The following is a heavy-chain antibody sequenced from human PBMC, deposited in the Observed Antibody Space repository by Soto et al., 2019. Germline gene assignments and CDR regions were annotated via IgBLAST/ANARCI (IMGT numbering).Heavy chain of an antibody. CDR3: ATGPAGIDY. V-gene: IGHV4-39*01. CDR2: IYYSGST. CDR1: GGSISSSSYY. D-gene: IGHD3-10*01. Sequence: SETLSLTCTVSGGSISSSSYYWGWIRQPPGKGLEWIGSIYYSGSTYYNPSLKSRVTISVDTSKNQFSLKLSSVTAADTAVYYCATGPAGIDYWGQGTLVTVSS. J-gene: IGHJ4*02.